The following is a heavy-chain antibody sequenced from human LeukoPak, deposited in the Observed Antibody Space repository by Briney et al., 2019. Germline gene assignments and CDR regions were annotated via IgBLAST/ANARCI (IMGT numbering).Heavy chain of an antibody. Sequence: NSSETLSLTCTVSGGSISSSSYYWGWIRQPPGKGLEWIGYIYYSGSTNYNPSLKSRVTISVDTSKNQFSLKLSSVTAADTAVYYCARDPISGRDIWGQGTMVTVSS. CDR1: GGSISSSSYY. CDR3: ARDPISGRDI. CDR2: IYYSGST. V-gene: IGHV4-61*01. D-gene: IGHD3-10*01. J-gene: IGHJ3*02.